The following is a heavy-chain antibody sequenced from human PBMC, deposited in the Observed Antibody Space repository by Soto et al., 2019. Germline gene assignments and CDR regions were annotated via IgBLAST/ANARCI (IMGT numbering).Heavy chain of an antibody. CDR2: ISAHNGNT. CDR1: GYTFTNFG. D-gene: IGHD3-16*01. Sequence: QVQLVQSGAEVKKPGASVKVSCKASGYTFTNFGISWVRQAPGQGLEWMGWISAHNGNTNYAQTFQGRVTMTTATSTSTAYMQLRSLSSDDTAVYFCARGGTPIGYWGQGTLVTVSS. CDR3: ARGGTPIGY. V-gene: IGHV1-18*01. J-gene: IGHJ4*02.